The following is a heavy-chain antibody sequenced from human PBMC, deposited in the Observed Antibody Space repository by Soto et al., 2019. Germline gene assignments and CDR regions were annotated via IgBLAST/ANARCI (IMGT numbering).Heavy chain of an antibody. CDR3: ARIDYSRQFAPFYYAMAV. J-gene: IGHJ6*04. Sequence: QVQLQESGPGLVKPSETLSLTCTVSGGSISSYYWSWVRQPAGKGLEWIGRIYTSGSTDYNPSLKSRVTMSVDTSKNQFSLKLSSVTAADTAVYYCARIDYSRQFAPFYYAMAVWGKGTTFTVAS. CDR2: IYTSGST. V-gene: IGHV4-4*07. D-gene: IGHD4-4*01. CDR1: GGSISSYY.